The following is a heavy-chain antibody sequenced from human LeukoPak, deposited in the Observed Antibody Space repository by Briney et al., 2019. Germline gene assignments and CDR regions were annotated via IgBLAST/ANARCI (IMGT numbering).Heavy chain of an antibody. CDR1: GASISTYY. V-gene: IGHV4-34*01. D-gene: IGHD3-10*01. J-gene: IGHJ6*03. Sequence: SETLSLTCAVYGASISTYYWSWVRQPPGKGLEWIGEMNHSGNSNYNSSLKSRVTISVDTSNNQSSLKLTSVTAADTAVYYCATKGPMVRPMGVWGKGTTVTVSS. CDR2: MNHSGNS. CDR3: ATKGPMVRPMGV.